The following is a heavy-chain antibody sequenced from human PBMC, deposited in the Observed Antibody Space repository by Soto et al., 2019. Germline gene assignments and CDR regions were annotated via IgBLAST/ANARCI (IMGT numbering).Heavy chain of an antibody. CDR2: IYYSGRT. D-gene: IGHD3-10*01. CDR3: ASNLWFGELGGWFDP. CDR1: VVSISSNY. J-gene: IGHJ5*02. Sequence: SETLSLTCTVLVVSISSNYWSWIRHPPGKGLEWIGYIYYSGRTNYNPSLKSRVTISVDTSKNQVSLNLSSATAADTAVYYCASNLWFGELGGWFDPLGQGTLVTVSS. V-gene: IGHV4-59*01.